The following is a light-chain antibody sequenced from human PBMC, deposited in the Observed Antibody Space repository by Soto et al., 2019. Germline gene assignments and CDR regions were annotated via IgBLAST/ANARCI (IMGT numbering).Light chain of an antibody. Sequence: EIVLTQSPGTLSLSPGERATLSCRASQSVSSTYLAWYQQKPGQAPRLLIYGASSRATGIPDRFSGSGSGTDFTFTISRVEPEDFAVYYCQKYGTSPPIIFGQGTRLEIK. CDR2: GAS. CDR1: QSVSSTY. V-gene: IGKV3-20*01. CDR3: QKYGTSPPII. J-gene: IGKJ5*01.